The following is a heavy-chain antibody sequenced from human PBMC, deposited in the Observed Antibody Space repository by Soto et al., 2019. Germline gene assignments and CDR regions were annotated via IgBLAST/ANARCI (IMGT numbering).Heavy chain of an antibody. J-gene: IGHJ4*02. Sequence: QVQLVESGGGLVKPGGSLRLSCAASGFSFSDYYMTWVRQAPGKGLEWVSYISSTADRVYDADSVKGRFTISRDDAKNSLYLQMNSLTAEDTAVYYCARGKAPSHGYPVFDSWGQGTLVTVSS. D-gene: IGHD5-18*01. CDR1: GFSFSDYY. V-gene: IGHV3-11*01. CDR3: ARGKAPSHGYPVFDS. CDR2: ISSTADRV.